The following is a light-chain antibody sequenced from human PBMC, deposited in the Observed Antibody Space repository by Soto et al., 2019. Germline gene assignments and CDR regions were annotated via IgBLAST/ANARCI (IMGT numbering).Light chain of an antibody. CDR1: QTVTSN. CDR2: VAS. V-gene: IGKV3-15*01. CDR3: QQYHSWPSLT. Sequence: EIVMTQSPVTLSVSPGERATLSCRASQTVTSNLAWYQHKPGQPPRLLIYVASTRATGLPDRFSGSVSGTEFTLIISSMQYEDVAVYFCQQYHSWPSLTFGGGTKVEIK. J-gene: IGKJ4*01.